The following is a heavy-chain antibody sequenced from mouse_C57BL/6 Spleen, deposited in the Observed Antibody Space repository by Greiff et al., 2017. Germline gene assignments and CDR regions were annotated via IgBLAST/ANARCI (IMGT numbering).Heavy chain of an antibody. CDR1: GYAFSSYW. CDR3: ARKALSGAMDY. CDR2: IYPGDGDT. Sequence: QVQLQQSGAELVKPGASVKISCKASGYAFSSYWMNWVKQRPGKGLAWIGQIYPGDGDTNYNGKFKGKATLTADKSSSTAYMQLSSLTSEDSAVYFCARKALSGAMDYWGQGTSVTVSS. J-gene: IGHJ4*01. V-gene: IGHV1-80*01. D-gene: IGHD3-1*01.